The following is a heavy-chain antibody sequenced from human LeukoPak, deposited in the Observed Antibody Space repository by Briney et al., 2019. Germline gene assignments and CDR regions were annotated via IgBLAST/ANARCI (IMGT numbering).Heavy chain of an antibody. CDR3: ARQVFGQGHFDY. J-gene: IGHJ4*02. CDR2: IYYSGST. CDR1: GGSISSYY. Sequence: SETLSLTCTVSGGSISSYYWNWIRQPPGKGLEWIGYIYYSGSTNYNPSLKSRVTISVDTSRTQFSLKLSSVTAADTAVYYCARQVFGQGHFDYWGQGTLVTVSS. V-gene: IGHV4-59*08. D-gene: IGHD3-10*01.